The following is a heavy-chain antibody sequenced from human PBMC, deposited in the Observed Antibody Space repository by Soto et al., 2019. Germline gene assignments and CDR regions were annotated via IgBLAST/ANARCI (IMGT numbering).Heavy chain of an antibody. CDR3: ARLPRDPGVFEPHGYFDY. Sequence: SETLSLTCAVSGGSISSSNWWSWVRQPPGKGLEWIGEIYHSGSTNYNPSLKSRVTISVDKSKNQFSLKLSSVTAADTAVYYCARLPRDPGVFEPHGYFDYWGQGTLVTVSS. CDR1: GGSISSSNW. V-gene: IGHV4-4*02. D-gene: IGHD6-13*01. CDR2: IYHSGST. J-gene: IGHJ4*02.